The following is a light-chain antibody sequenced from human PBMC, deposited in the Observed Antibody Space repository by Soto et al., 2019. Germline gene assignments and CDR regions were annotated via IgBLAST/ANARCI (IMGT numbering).Light chain of an antibody. CDR3: QQYGTSPRT. Sequence: EIVLTQSPGTLSLSPGERATLSCRASQSVSNNWLAWYQQKPGQAPRPLIHGASSRATGIPDRFSGSGSGTDFTLTISRLEAEDFAVYYCQQYGTSPRTFGQGTKLDIK. J-gene: IGKJ2*01. V-gene: IGKV3-20*01. CDR1: QSVSNNW. CDR2: GAS.